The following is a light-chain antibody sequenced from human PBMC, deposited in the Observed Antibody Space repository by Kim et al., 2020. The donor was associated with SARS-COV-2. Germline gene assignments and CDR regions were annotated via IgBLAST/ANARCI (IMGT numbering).Light chain of an antibody. Sequence: VSPGQTASITCSGDKLGDRYSSWYQKKPGQPPILIIYKDNKRPSGIPERFSGSNSGDTATLTIGGTQTTDEADYYCQAWGIDSAFFGTGTKVTVL. CDR2: KDN. V-gene: IGLV3-1*01. CDR3: QAWGIDSAF. CDR1: KLGDRY. J-gene: IGLJ1*01.